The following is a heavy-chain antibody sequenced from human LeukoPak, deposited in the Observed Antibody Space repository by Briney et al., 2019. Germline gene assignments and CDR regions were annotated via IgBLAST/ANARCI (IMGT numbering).Heavy chain of an antibody. V-gene: IGHV7-4-1*02. CDR1: GYTFTSYG. D-gene: IGHD4-17*01. CDR3: ARAHDYGDYGVNWFDP. Sequence: ASVKVSCKASGYTFTSYGISWVRQAPGQGLEWMGWINTNTGNPTYAQGFTGRFVFSLDTSVSTAYLQISSLKAEDTAVYYCARAHDYGDYGVNWFDPWGQGTLVTVSS. CDR2: INTNTGNP. J-gene: IGHJ5*02.